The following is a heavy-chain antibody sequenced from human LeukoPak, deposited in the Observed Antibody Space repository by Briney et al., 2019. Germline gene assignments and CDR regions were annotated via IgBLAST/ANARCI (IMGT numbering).Heavy chain of an antibody. CDR1: GGSISSGGYY. V-gene: IGHV4-30-2*01. CDR2: IYHSGST. CDR3: ARLRGDCSSTSCPGNWFDP. J-gene: IGHJ5*02. D-gene: IGHD2-2*01. Sequence: SETLSLTCTVSGGSISSGGYYWSWIRQPPGKGLEWIGYIYHSGSTYYNPSLKSRVTISVDRSKNQFSLKLSSVTAADTAVYYCARLRGDCSSTSCPGNWFDPWGQGTLVTVSS.